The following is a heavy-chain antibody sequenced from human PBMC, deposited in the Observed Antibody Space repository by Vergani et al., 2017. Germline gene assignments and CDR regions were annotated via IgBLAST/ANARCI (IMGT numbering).Heavy chain of an antibody. CDR2: ISSSSSYT. D-gene: IGHD3-9*01. J-gene: IGHJ4*02. CDR3: AISQYYDILTGYYAY. Sequence: VQLLESGGGLVQPGGSLRLSCAASGFTFSDYYMSWIRQAPGKGLEWVSYISSSSSYTNYADSVKGRFTISRDNAKNSLYLQMNSLRAEDTAVYYCAISQYYDILTGYYAYWGQGTLVTVSS. V-gene: IGHV3-11*03. CDR1: GFTFSDYY.